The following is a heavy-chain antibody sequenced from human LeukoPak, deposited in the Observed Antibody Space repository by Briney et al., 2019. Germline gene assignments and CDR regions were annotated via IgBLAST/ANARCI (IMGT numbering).Heavy chain of an antibody. D-gene: IGHD1-26*01. V-gene: IGHV3-30*02. Sequence: GGSLRLSCAASGFTFSSYGMHWVRRAPGKGLEWVAFIRYDGSNKYYADSVKGRFTISRDNSKNTLYLQMNSLRAEDTAVYYCATWELGDFDIWGQGTMVTVSS. CDR1: GFTFSSYG. CDR3: ATWELGDFDI. J-gene: IGHJ3*02. CDR2: IRYDGSNK.